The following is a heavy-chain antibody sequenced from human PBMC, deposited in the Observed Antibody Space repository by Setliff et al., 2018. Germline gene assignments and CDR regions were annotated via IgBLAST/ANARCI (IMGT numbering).Heavy chain of an antibody. V-gene: IGHV3-48*01. CDR3: AKEDYSDSSGYYYETPWFDP. CDR2: TSSSSSII. CDR1: GFTFSSYR. J-gene: IGHJ5*02. D-gene: IGHD3-22*01. Sequence: GESLKISCAASGFTFSSYRMNWVRQAPGKGLEWVSYTSSSSSIIYYADSVEGRFTISRDNSQNTVFLQVNSLRPEDSAVYYCAKEDYSDSSGYYYETPWFDPWGQGTLVTVSS.